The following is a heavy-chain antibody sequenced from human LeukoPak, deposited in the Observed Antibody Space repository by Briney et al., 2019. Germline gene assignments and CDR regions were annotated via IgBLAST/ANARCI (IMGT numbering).Heavy chain of an antibody. D-gene: IGHD6-25*01. Sequence: QSGPRLVKPSQTLXLTCAISGDSVSSNSAAWIWIRQSPSRGLEWLGRTYYRSTWYKDYAVSVKSRLTINPDTSKNQVFLQLSSVTPEDTAVYYCARSGGSTDLDYWGQGTLVTVSS. CDR1: GDSVSSNSAA. CDR2: TYYRSTWYK. V-gene: IGHV6-1*01. J-gene: IGHJ4*02. CDR3: ARSGGSTDLDY.